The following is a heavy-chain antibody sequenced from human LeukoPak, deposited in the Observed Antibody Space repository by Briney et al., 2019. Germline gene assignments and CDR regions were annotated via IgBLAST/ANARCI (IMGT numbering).Heavy chain of an antibody. Sequence: GGSLRLSCAASGFTFSSFAMTWVRQAPGKGLEWVSGISGSGDSTYYADSADSVKGRFTSYRDNSKNTLYLQMNSLRAEDTAVYYCARQSYDMLTGLHHIDYWGQGTLVTVSS. CDR2: ISGSGDST. V-gene: IGHV3-23*01. CDR1: GFTFSSFA. J-gene: IGHJ4*02. CDR3: ARQSYDMLTGLHHIDY. D-gene: IGHD3-9*01.